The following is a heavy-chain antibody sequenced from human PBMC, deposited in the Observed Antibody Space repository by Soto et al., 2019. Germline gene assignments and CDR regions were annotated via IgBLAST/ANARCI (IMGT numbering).Heavy chain of an antibody. D-gene: IGHD6-19*01. Sequence: GGSLRLSCAASGFTFSSYAMHWVRQAPGKGLEWVAVISYDGNNKYYADSVKGRFTISRDNSKNTLYLQMNSLKTEDTAVYYCASTQQWLVYYFDYWGQGTLVTVSS. J-gene: IGHJ4*02. V-gene: IGHV3-30-3*01. CDR2: ISYDGNNK. CDR3: ASTQQWLVYYFDY. CDR1: GFTFSSYA.